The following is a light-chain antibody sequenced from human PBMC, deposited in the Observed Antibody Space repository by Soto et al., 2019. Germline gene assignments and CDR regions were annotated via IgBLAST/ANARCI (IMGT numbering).Light chain of an antibody. J-gene: IGKJ5*01. CDR3: QQRSNWPST. CDR1: QSVSSN. V-gene: IGKV3-15*01. CDR2: GAS. Sequence: TVITQSPATLSVYPGERATVYCMASQSVSSNLAWYQQKPGQAPRLLIYGASTRATGVPARFSGSGSGTDFTLTISSLEPEDFAVYYCQQRSNWPSTFGKGTQLEIK.